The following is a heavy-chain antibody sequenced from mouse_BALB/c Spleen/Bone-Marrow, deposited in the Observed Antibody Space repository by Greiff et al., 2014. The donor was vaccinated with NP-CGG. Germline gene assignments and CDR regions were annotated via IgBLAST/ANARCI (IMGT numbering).Heavy chain of an antibody. V-gene: IGHV2-6-5*01. CDR2: LWGGGTT. D-gene: IGHD2-4*01. CDR1: GLSLTDYG. J-gene: IGHJ3*01. Sequence: LQESGPGLVAPSQSLSITCTVSGLSLTDYGVSWIRQPPGKGLEWLGVLWGGGTTYYNSTLKSRLSISRDNSKGQVFLKMNSLQTDDTAIYYCARHWDYDYGFAYWGQGTLVTVSA. CDR3: ARHWDYDYGFAY.